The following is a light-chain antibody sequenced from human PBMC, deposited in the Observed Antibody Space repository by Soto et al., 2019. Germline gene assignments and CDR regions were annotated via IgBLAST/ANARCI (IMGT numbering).Light chain of an antibody. CDR3: LSYAPSETYV. CDR1: SSDVGGYNY. J-gene: IGLJ1*01. CDR2: EVS. V-gene: IGLV2-14*01. Sequence: QSALTQPASVSASPGQSITISCIGTSSDVGGYNYVSWYQQHPGKAPKVVIYEVSNRPSGISDRFSGSKSGNTASLTISGLQAEDEADYYCLSYAPSETYVFGSGTKVTVL.